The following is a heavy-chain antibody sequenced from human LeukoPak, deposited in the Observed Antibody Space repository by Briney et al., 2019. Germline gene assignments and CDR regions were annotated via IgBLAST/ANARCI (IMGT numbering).Heavy chain of an antibody. Sequence: SQTLSLTCTVSGGSISSGGYYWSWIRQHPGKGLEWIGYIYYSGSTYYNPSLKSRVTISVDTSKNQFSLKLSSVTAADTAVYYCARSIVGATSLLDAFDIWGQGTMVTVSS. J-gene: IGHJ3*02. D-gene: IGHD1-26*01. CDR3: ARSIVGATSLLDAFDI. CDR2: IYYSGST. CDR1: GGSISSGGYY. V-gene: IGHV4-31*03.